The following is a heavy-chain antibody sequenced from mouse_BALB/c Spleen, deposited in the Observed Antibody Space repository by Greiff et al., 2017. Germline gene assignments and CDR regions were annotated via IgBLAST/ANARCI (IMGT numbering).Heavy chain of an antibody. J-gene: IGHJ1*01. Sequence: EVQLQESGPGLVKPSQSLSLTCTVTGYSFTSDYAWNWIRQPPGNKLEWVGYISYSGSTSYNPSLKSRISITRDTSKNQFFLQLNSVTTEDTATYYCARWITTVVANRYFDVWGAGTTVTVSS. V-gene: IGHV3-2*02. CDR1: GYSFTSDYA. CDR3: ARWITTVVANRYFDV. D-gene: IGHD1-1*01. CDR2: ISYSGST.